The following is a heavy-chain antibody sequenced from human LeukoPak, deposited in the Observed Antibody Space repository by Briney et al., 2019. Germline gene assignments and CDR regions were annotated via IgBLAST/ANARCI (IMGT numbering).Heavy chain of an antibody. V-gene: IGHV1-18*01. CDR1: GYTFTSYG. CDR3: AREGDSSGYLYYFDY. CDR2: ISAYNGNT. Sequence: ASVKVSCKASGYTFTSYGISWLRQPPGQGLERMGWISAYNGNTNYAQKLQGRVTMTTDTSTRTAYMELRSLRSDDTAVYYCAREGDSSGYLYYFDYWGQGTLVTVSS. J-gene: IGHJ4*02. D-gene: IGHD3-22*01.